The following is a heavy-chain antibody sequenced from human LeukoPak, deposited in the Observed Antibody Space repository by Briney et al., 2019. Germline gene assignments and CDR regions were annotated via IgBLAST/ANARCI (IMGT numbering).Heavy chain of an antibody. Sequence: KESGPTLVNPTETLTLTCTFSGFSLSATGVGVGWVRQPPGKALEWLGLYYWDDDKRYNPSLKSRVTITKDTSINHVVLTVTNMGPVDTATYYCAHFLTLYGFDLWGQGALVTVSS. J-gene: IGHJ3*01. V-gene: IGHV2-5*02. D-gene: IGHD2/OR15-2a*01. CDR2: YYWDDDK. CDR3: AHFLTLYGFDL. CDR1: GFSLSATGVG.